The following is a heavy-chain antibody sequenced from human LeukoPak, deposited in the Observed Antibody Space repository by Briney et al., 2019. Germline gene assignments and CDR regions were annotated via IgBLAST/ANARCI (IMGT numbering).Heavy chain of an antibody. CDR2: IRQDGGET. Sequence: GGSLRLSCAASGFLFSNYWMQWVRQAPGKGLEWVANIRQDGGETYYVDSVKGRFTISRDNAQNSLYLQMTSLRVEDMAIYYCVRGGFFRYSGTPGDYWGQGSQVTVSS. CDR1: GFLFSNYW. J-gene: IGHJ4*02. V-gene: IGHV3-7*01. D-gene: IGHD1-26*01. CDR3: VRGGFFRYSGTPGDY.